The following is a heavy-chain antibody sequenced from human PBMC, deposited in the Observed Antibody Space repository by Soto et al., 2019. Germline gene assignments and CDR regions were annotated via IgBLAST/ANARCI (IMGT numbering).Heavy chain of an antibody. V-gene: IGHV1-8*01. CDR2: MNPNSGNT. Sequence: GASVKVSCKTSGYTFTSYDINWVRQATGQGLEWMGWMNPNSGNTGYAQKFQGRVTMTRNTSISTAYMELSSLRSEDTAVYYCARGAVADITDNYYYYGMDVWGQGTKVTVSS. CDR3: ARGAVADITDNYYYYGMDV. J-gene: IGHJ6*02. D-gene: IGHD2-15*01. CDR1: GYTFTSYD.